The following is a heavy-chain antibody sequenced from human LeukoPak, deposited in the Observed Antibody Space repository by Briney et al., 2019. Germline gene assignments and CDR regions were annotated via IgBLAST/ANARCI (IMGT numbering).Heavy chain of an antibody. CDR1: GGSIRSYY. D-gene: IGHD6-13*01. Sequence: PSETLSLTCTVSGGSIRSYYWSWIRQPPGKGLEWIGYIYYSGTTNYNPSLKSRVTISVDTSKNQFSLKLSSVTAADTAVYYCAGGVYIAAAQYGYWGQGTLVTVSS. V-gene: IGHV4-59*01. J-gene: IGHJ4*02. CDR2: IYYSGTT. CDR3: AGGVYIAAAQYGY.